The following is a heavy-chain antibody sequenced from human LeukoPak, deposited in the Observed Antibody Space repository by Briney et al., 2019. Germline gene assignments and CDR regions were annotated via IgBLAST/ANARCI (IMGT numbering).Heavy chain of an antibody. CDR1: GFTFSSYA. D-gene: IGHD3-10*01. CDR3: ANHRGHYLGSGAYFQY. V-gene: IGHV3-23*01. Sequence: GGSLRLSCEASGFTFSSYAMSWVRQVPGKGLECVSAISGSGGSTYYADSVKGRFTVSRDNSKSTLYLQMNSLRAEDTAIYYCANHRGHYLGSGAYFQYWGQGTVVTVSS. CDR2: ISGSGGST. J-gene: IGHJ4*02.